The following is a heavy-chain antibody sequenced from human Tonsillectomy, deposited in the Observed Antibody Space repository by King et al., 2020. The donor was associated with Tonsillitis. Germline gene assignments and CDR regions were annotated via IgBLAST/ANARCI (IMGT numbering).Heavy chain of an antibody. J-gene: IGHJ4*02. CDR1: GGSISSYY. CDR3: ASPYPVLKY. CDR2: IYYIGST. D-gene: IGHD3-9*01. Sequence: VQLQESGPGLVKPSETLSLTCTVSGGSISSYYWSWIRQPPGKGLELIGSIYYIGSTNYNPSLKIRVTISVDTSKNQFSLRLSSVTAADTAVYYCASPYPVLKYWGQGTLVTVSS. V-gene: IGHV4-59*01.